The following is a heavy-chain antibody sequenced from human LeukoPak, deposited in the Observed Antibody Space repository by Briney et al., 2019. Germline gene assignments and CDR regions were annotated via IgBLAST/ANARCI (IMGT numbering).Heavy chain of an antibody. V-gene: IGHV1-69*05. CDR2: IIPIFGTA. Sequence: SVKVSCKASGGTFSSYAISWVRQAPGQGLEWMGGIIPIFGTANYAQKFQGRVTITTDESTSTAYMELSSLRSEDTAVYYCARDLGRGVPIFDYWGQGTLVTVSS. CDR3: ARDLGRGVPIFDY. J-gene: IGHJ4*02. CDR1: GGTFSSYA. D-gene: IGHD3-10*01.